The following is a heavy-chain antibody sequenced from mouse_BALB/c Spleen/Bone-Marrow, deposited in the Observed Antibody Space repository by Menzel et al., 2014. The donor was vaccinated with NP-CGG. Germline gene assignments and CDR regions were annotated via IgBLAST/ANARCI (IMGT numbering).Heavy chain of an antibody. J-gene: IGHJ4*01. Sequence: EVQLVESGGGLVQPGGSRKLSCAASGFTFSDYGMAWVRQAPGKGPEWVAFISNLAYSIYYADTVTGRFTISRENAKNTLYLKMSSLRSEDTAMYYCARGGKIYYAMDYWGQGTSVTVSS. CDR1: GFTFSDYG. CDR3: ARGGKIYYAMDY. CDR2: ISNLAYSI. V-gene: IGHV5-15*02.